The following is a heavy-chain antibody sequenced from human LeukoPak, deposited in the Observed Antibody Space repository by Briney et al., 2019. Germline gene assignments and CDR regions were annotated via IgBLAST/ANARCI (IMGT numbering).Heavy chain of an antibody. Sequence: SETLSLTCAVYGGSFSGYYWSWIRQPPGKGLEWIGEINHSGSTNYNPSLKSRVTISVDTSKNQFPLKLSSVTAADTAVYYCARALTRYCSSTSCYRGYWFDPWGQGTLVTVSS. CDR3: ARALTRYCSSTSCYRGYWFDP. CDR1: GGSFSGYY. V-gene: IGHV4-34*01. CDR2: INHSGST. D-gene: IGHD2-2*01. J-gene: IGHJ5*02.